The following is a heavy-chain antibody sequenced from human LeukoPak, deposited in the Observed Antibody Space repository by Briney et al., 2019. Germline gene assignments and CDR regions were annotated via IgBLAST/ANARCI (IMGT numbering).Heavy chain of an antibody. D-gene: IGHD5-18*01. V-gene: IGHV3-66*01. CDR3: ARTPPGYSYGLDY. Sequence: GGSLRLSCAASGFTVSTKFMNWVRQAPGKGLEWVSVIYSGGSTYYADSAKGRFTISRDNSKNTLYLQMNSLRAEDTAVYYCARTPPGYSYGLDYWGQGTLVTVSS. CDR2: IYSGGST. J-gene: IGHJ4*02. CDR1: GFTVSTKF.